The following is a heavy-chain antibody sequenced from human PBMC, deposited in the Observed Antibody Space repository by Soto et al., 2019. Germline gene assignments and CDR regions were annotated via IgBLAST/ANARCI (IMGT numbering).Heavy chain of an antibody. CDR3: ARDKITGLFDY. J-gene: IGHJ4*02. CDR1: GGSFSGYY. D-gene: IGHD2-8*02. Sequence: QVQLQQWGAGLLKPSETLSLTCAVYGGSFSGYYWTWIRQPPGTGLEWLGEINHSGSTNYNPSLKSRVPISLDTSENQFCLKPTSVTAADTAVYYCARDKITGLFDYWGQGTLVTVSS. CDR2: INHSGST. V-gene: IGHV4-34*01.